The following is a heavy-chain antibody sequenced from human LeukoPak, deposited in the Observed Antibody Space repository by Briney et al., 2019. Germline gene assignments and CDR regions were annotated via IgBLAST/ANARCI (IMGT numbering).Heavy chain of an antibody. CDR1: GGSISSYY. CDR3: ARALTYYYDSSGYQVYYYYGMDV. CDR2: IYYSGST. D-gene: IGHD3-22*01. V-gene: IGHV4-59*01. J-gene: IGHJ6*02. Sequence: SETLSLTCTVSGGSISSYYWSWIRQPPGKGLEWIGYIYYSGSTNYNPSLKSRVTISVDTCKNQFSLKLSSVTAADTAVYYCARALTYYYDSSGYQVYYYYGMDVWGQGTTVTVSS.